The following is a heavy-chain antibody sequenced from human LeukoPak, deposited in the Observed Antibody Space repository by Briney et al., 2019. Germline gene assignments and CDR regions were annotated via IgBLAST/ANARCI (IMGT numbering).Heavy chain of an antibody. V-gene: IGHV4-4*07. D-gene: IGHD1-26*01. CDR1: GGSVSTYY. CDR2: IYASGRT. CDR3: ARAAGSRNFDL. J-gene: IGHJ2*01. Sequence: SETLSLTCTVSGGSVSTYYWSWIRQPAGKELEWIGRIYASGRTDYNPSLKSPVTISLDTSNNQFSLKLTSVTDADTAVYFCARAAGSRNFDLWGRGTLVTVSS.